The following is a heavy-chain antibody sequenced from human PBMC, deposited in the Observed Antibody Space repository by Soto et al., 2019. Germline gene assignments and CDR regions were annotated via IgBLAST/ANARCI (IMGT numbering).Heavy chain of an antibody. J-gene: IGHJ4*02. D-gene: IGHD3-10*01. CDR1: GGTFTSYT. CDR3: ARSYGSGSRPFDY. CDR2: IIPILGMS. V-gene: IGHV1-69*02. Sequence: QVDLLQSGAEMKKPGSSVDVSCTAFGGTFTSYTFNWVRQAPGQRLEWMGRIIPILGMSSSAHNFQGRLTMIADTSTNTSYMVLSSLTSDDTAIYYCARSYGSGSRPFDYWGQGTLVTVSS.